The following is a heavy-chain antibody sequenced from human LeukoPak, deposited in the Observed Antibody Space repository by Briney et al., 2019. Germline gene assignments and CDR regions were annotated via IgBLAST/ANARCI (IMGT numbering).Heavy chain of an antibody. V-gene: IGHV4-30-4*01. CDR1: GGSVSSGDYY. CDR2: IYYSGST. J-gene: IGHJ4*02. D-gene: IGHD5-12*01. CDR3: ARGFSGYDYNYFDY. Sequence: SETLSLTCTVSGGSVSSGDYYWSWIRQPPGKGLEWIGYIYYSGSTYYNPSLKSRVTISVDTSKNQFSLKLSSVTAADTAVYYCARGFSGYDYNYFDYWGQGTPVTVSS.